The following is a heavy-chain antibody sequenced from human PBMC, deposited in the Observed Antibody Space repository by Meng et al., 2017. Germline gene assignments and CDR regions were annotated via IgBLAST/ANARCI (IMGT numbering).Heavy chain of an antibody. CDR1: GDTFTSYA. CDR2: INAGNGST. D-gene: IGHD2-21*02. J-gene: IGHJ4*02. CDR3: ARDLGAGVVTAINY. V-gene: IGHV1-3*01. Sequence: QAQLVHVGAEVKEPGDSVKVSSQASGDTFTSYAMHWVRQAPGQRLEWMGWINAGNGSTKYSQKFQGRVTITRDTSASTAYMELSSLRSEDTAVYYCARDLGAGVVTAINYWGQGTLVTVSS.